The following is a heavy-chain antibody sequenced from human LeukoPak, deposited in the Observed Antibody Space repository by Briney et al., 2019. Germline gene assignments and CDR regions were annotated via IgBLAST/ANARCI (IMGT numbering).Heavy chain of an antibody. CDR3: ATARGVVVPGMDV. J-gene: IGHJ6*03. CDR2: IIPIFGTA. CDR1: GGTFSSYA. V-gene: IGHV1-69*05. Sequence: PVKVSCKASGGTFSSYAISWVRQAPGQGLEWMGRIIPIFGTANYAQKFQGRVTITTDESTSTAYMELSSLRSEDAAVYYCATARGVVVPGMDVWGKGTTVTVSS. D-gene: IGHD2-2*01.